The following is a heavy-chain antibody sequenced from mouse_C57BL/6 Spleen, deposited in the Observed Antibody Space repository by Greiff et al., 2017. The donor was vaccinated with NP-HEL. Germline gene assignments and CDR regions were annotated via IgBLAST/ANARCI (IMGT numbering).Heavy chain of an antibody. CDR2: INPGSGGT. CDR3: AREAQATGYFDY. J-gene: IGHJ2*01. V-gene: IGHV1-54*01. Sequence: VQLQESGAELVRPGTSVKVSCKASGYAFTNYLIEWVKQRPGQGLEWIGVINPGSGGTNYNEKFKGKATLTADKSSSTAYMQLSSLTSEDSAVYFCAREAQATGYFDYWGQGTTLTVSS. CDR1: GYAFTNYL. D-gene: IGHD3-2*02.